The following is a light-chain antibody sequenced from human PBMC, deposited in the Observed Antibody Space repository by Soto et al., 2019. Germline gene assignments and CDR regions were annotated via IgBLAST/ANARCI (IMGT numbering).Light chain of an antibody. J-gene: IGKJ5*01. CDR1: QGISNY. Sequence: DIQLTQSPSFLSASVGDRVTITCRASQGISNYLAWYQQRPGKVPKLLIYAASTLQTGVPSRFSGSGSGTEFTLTISSLQPEDFATYHCQQLTSYPRSTFGQGTRLEI. CDR2: AAS. V-gene: IGKV1-9*01. CDR3: QQLTSYPRST.